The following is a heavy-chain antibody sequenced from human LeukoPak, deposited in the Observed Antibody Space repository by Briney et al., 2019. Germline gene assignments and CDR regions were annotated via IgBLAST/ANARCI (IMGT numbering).Heavy chain of an antibody. CDR3: ARDSRGGGPDFDY. Sequence: KPSETLSLTCTVSGGSIGTSYWAWIRQPPGKGLEWIAYIHYSGTTSYNPSLESRVTISLGMSNNQFSLKLTSVTAADAAVYYCARDSRGGGPDFDYWGQGVLVIVSS. J-gene: IGHJ4*02. V-gene: IGHV4-59*01. CDR2: IHYSGTT. D-gene: IGHD2-15*01. CDR1: GGSIGTSY.